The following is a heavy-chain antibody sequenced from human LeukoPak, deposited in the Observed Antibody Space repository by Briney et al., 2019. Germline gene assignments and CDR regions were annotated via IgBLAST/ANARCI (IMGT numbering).Heavy chain of an antibody. CDR2: IYHSGST. CDR1: GGSISSGGYY. J-gene: IGHJ5*02. Sequence: PSQTLSLTCTVSGGSISSGGYYWSWIRQPPGKGLEWIGYIYHSGSTYYNPSLKSRVTISVDRSKNQFSLKLNSVTAADTAVYYCARDYDILTGYTDWFDPWGQGTLVTVSS. CDR3: ARDYDILTGYTDWFDP. D-gene: IGHD3-9*01. V-gene: IGHV4-30-2*01.